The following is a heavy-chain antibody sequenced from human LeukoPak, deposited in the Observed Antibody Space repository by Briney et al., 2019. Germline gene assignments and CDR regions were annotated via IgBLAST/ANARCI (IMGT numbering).Heavy chain of an antibody. J-gene: IGHJ4*02. CDR2: IYSGGST. Sequence: GGSLRLSCAASGFTVSSTYMNWVRQAPGKGLEWVSVIYSGGSTYYADSVKGRFTISRDNAKNSLYLQMNSLRAEDTAVYYCARDPENYYGSGSYDYWGQGTLVTVSS. D-gene: IGHD3-10*01. CDR3: ARDPENYYGSGSYDY. CDR1: GFTVSSTY. V-gene: IGHV3-53*01.